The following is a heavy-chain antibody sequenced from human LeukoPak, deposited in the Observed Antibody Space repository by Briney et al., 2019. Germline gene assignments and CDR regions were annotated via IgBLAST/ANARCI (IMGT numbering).Heavy chain of an antibody. J-gene: IGHJ4*02. CDR2: ISGSGGST. CDR1: GFTFSSYA. CDR3: AKAKSAGGYYFDY. D-gene: IGHD3-16*01. V-gene: IGHV3-23*01. Sequence: GGSLRLSCAASGFTFSSYAMSWVRQAPGEGLEWVSAISGSGGSTYYADSVKGRFTISRDNSKNTLYLQMNSLRAEDTAVYYCAKAKSAGGYYFDYWGQGTLVTVSS.